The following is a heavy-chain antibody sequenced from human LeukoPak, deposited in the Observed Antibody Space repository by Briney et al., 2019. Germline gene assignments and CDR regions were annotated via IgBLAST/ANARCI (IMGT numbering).Heavy chain of an antibody. J-gene: IGHJ4*02. Sequence: GGSLRLSCAASGFTFSSYSMNWVHQAPGKGLEWVSYISSSSSTIYYADSVKGRFTISRDNAKNTLYLQMNSLRAEDTAVYYCARPGYSGYYNYWGQGTLVTVSS. D-gene: IGHD5-12*01. V-gene: IGHV3-48*04. CDR2: ISSSSSTI. CDR1: GFTFSSYS. CDR3: ARPGYSGYYNY.